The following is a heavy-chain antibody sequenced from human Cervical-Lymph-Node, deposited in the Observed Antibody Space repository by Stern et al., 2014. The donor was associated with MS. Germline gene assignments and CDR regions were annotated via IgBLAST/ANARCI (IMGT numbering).Heavy chain of an antibody. CDR2: TSYDGSEK. CDR3: ARIRRCTRTACGSYFIYAMDV. J-gene: IGHJ6*02. V-gene: IGHV3-30*04. D-gene: IGHD1-14*01. Sequence: QVQLVESGGGAVQPGRSLRLSCTASGFTFRTYPLHWVRQAPGKGLEWVALTSYDGSEKYYVDSVKARFTFSIDNFRDTLYLKMDSLSPEDTAVYYCARIRRCTRTACGSYFIYAMDVWGQGTTVTVSS. CDR1: GFTFRTYP.